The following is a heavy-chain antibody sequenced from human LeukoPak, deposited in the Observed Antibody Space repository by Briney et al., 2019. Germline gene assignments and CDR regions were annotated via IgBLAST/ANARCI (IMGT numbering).Heavy chain of an antibody. Sequence: SETLSLTCTVSGGSISSYYWSWLRQPPGQGLEWIGYIYYSGTTYYHPSLKSRVTISIDTSKNQFSLKLSSVTAAETAVYYCAGGIAAGIFDYWGQGTLVTVSS. D-gene: IGHD6-13*01. J-gene: IGHJ4*02. CDR1: GGSISSYY. CDR3: AGGIAAGIFDY. CDR2: IYYSGTT. V-gene: IGHV4-59*01.